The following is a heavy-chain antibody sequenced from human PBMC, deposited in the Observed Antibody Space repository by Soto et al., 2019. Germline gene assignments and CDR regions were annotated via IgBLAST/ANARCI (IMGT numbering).Heavy chain of an antibody. CDR2: ISSSGSPI. Sequence: PGGSLRLSCVASGFTFSSHEMNWVRQAPGKGLEWVSYISSSGSPIDYADSVRGRFTISRDNAKNSVILQMNSLRVEDTAVYYCVRSWGVYSSNTRCYSPWLDPWGQGTLVTVSS. J-gene: IGHJ5*02. CDR1: GFTFSSHE. CDR3: VRSWGVYSSNTRCYSPWLDP. V-gene: IGHV3-48*03. D-gene: IGHD2-2*02.